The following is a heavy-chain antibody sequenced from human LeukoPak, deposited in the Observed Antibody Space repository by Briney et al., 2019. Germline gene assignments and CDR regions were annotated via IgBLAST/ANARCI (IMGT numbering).Heavy chain of an antibody. CDR1: GFTFNSYA. CDR3: ARAAGGKNSATRYYFDY. Sequence: GGSLRLSCAASGFTFNSYALHWVRQAPGKGLEWVAVTSYDGNNKYYAESVKGRFTISRDNSKNTLYLQMNSLRAEDTAVYYCARAAGGKNSATRYYFDYWGQGTLVTVSS. V-gene: IGHV3-30-3*01. D-gene: IGHD1-26*01. J-gene: IGHJ4*02. CDR2: TSYDGNNK.